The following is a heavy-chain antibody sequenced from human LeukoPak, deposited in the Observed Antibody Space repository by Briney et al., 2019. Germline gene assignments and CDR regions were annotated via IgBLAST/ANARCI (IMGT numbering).Heavy chain of an antibody. CDR2: ISYDGSNK. CDR1: GFTFSSYA. CDR3: ARESRPKYYYDSSGYFDY. J-gene: IGHJ4*02. V-gene: IGHV3-30-3*01. D-gene: IGHD3-22*01. Sequence: SGGSLRLSCAASGFTFSSYAMHWVRQAPGKGLEWVAVISYDGSNKYYADSVKGRFTISRDNSKNTLYLQMNSLRAEDTAVYYCARESRPKYYYDSSGYFDYWGQGTLVTVSS.